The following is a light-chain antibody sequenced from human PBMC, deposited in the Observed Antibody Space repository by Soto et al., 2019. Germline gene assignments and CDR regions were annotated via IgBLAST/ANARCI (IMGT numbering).Light chain of an antibody. CDR2: VEGSGSY. Sequence: QSVLTQSSSASASLGSSVKLTCTLSSGHSSYIIAWHQQQPGKAPRYLMKVEGSGSYNKGSGVPDRFSGSSSGADRYLTISNLQSEDEADYYRETWDSHTRVFGGGTKLTVL. V-gene: IGLV4-60*03. J-gene: IGLJ3*02. CDR3: ETWDSHTRV. CDR1: SGHSSYI.